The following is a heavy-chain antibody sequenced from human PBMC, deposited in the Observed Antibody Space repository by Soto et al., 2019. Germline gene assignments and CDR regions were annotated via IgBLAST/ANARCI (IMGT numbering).Heavy chain of an antibody. CDR3: ARGDRGTMVRGAFYYYYGMDV. D-gene: IGHD3-10*01. CDR2: IYYSGST. Sequence: SETLSLTCTVSGGSFSSYYWSWIRQPPGKGLEWIGYIYYSGSTNYNPSLKSRVTISVDTSKNQFSLKLSSVTAADTAVYYCARGDRGTMVRGAFYYYYGMDVWGQGTTVT. V-gene: IGHV4-59*01. J-gene: IGHJ6*02. CDR1: GGSFSSYY.